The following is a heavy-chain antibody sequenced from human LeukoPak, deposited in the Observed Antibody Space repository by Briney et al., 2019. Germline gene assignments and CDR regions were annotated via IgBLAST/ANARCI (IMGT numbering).Heavy chain of an antibody. V-gene: IGHV3-30-3*01. D-gene: IGHD5-12*01. CDR3: ARGGYSGYDAIGY. J-gene: IGHJ4*02. Sequence: PGRSLRLSCAASGFTFSSYAMHWVRQAPGKGLEWVAVISYDGSNKYYADSVKGRFTISRDNAKNSLYLQMNSLRAEDTAVYYCARGGYSGYDAIGYWGQGTLVTVSS. CDR2: ISYDGSNK. CDR1: GFTFSSYA.